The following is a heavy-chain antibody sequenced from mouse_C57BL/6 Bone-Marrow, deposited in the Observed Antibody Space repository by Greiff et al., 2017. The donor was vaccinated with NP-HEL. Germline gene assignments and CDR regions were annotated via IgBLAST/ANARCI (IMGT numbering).Heavy chain of an antibody. CDR2: IWRGGST. J-gene: IGHJ4*01. CDR3: ASTVVARLTDAMDY. V-gene: IGHV2-5*01. CDR1: GFSLTSYG. D-gene: IGHD1-1*01. Sequence: VQVVESGPGLVQPSQSLSITCTVSGFSLTSYGVHWVRQSPGKGLEWLGVIWRGGSTDYNAAFMSRLSITKDNSKSQVFFKMNSLQADDTAIYYCASTVVARLTDAMDYWGQGTSVTVSS.